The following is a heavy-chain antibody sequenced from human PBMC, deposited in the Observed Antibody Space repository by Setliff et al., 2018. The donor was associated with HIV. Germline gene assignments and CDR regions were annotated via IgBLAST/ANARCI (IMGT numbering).Heavy chain of an antibody. V-gene: IGHV4-59*01. J-gene: IGHJ3*02. CDR2: VYLSGSI. Sequence: TSETLSLTCTVSGGSISNDYWGWVRQPPGKGLEWIGFVYLSGSITYNPSLKSRVTISIDRSKNEFSLKLSSVTAADTALYYCARDRDYGGNRDAFDIWGQGIMVTVSS. D-gene: IGHD4-17*01. CDR3: ARDRDYGGNRDAFDI. CDR1: GGSISNDY.